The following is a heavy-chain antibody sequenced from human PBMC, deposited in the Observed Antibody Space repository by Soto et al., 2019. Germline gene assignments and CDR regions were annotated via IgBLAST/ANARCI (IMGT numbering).Heavy chain of an antibody. D-gene: IGHD3-16*02. CDR2: INPSGGST. CDR1: GYTFTSYY. Sequence: ASVKVSCKASGYTFTSYYMHWVRQAPGQGLEWMGIINPSGGSTSYAQKFQGRVTMTRDTSTSTVYMELSSLRSEDTAVYYCARDSVTQFGGVIGYFDYWGQGTLVTVSS. CDR3: ARDSVTQFGGVIGYFDY. V-gene: IGHV1-46*01. J-gene: IGHJ4*02.